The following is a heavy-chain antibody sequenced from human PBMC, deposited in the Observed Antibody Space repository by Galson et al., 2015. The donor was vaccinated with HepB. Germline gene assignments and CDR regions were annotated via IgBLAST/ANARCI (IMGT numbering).Heavy chain of an antibody. Sequence: SLRLSCAASGFTFSNYAVHWVRQAPGKGLESVALISYDGSNKYCADSVKGRFSISRDNSKNTLYLQMNGLKPEDTAVYYCARGRRPSAKYWPGDAFDIWGQGTVVTVSS. CDR2: ISYDGSNK. J-gene: IGHJ3*02. V-gene: IGHV3-30*04. CDR3: ARGRRPSAKYWPGDAFDI. CDR1: GFTFSNYA. D-gene: IGHD2-8*02.